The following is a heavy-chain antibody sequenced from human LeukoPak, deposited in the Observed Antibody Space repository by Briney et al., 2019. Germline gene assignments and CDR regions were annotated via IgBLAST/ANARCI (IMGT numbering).Heavy chain of an antibody. D-gene: IGHD6-6*01. CDR1: GFTFTSYA. CDR3: ARDRARGRSSSPAFDI. Sequence: GGSLRLSCAGSGFTFTSYAMSWVRQAPGKGLEWVSAISGSGGTTYYTESVKGRFTISRDNSKDTLYLYMNSLRTDDTALYYCARDRARGRSSSPAFDIWGQGTMVTVSS. CDR2: ISGSGGTT. J-gene: IGHJ3*02. V-gene: IGHV3-23*01.